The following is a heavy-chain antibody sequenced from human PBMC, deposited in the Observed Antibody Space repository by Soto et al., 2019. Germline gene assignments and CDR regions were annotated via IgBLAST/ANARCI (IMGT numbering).Heavy chain of an antibody. D-gene: IGHD3-10*02. CDR2: IYYSGST. CDR1: GGSISSGDYY. V-gene: IGHV4-30-4*01. J-gene: IGHJ3*02. Sequence: QVQLQESGPGLVKPSQTLSLTCTVSGGSISSGDYYWSWIRQPPGKGLEWIGYIYYSGSTYYNPSLKSRVTISVDTSKNQFSLKLSSVTAADTAVYYCAREGGESRITMSNDAFDIWGQGTMVTVSS. CDR3: AREGGESRITMSNDAFDI.